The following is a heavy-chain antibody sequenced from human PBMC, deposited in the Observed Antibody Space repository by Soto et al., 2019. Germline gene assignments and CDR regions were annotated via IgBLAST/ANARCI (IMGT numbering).Heavy chain of an antibody. V-gene: IGHV3-23*01. CDR3: AKSLAYCGSDCYPYFEY. D-gene: IGHD2-21*02. J-gene: IGHJ4*02. Sequence: PGGSLRLSCAASGFTFSSYAMTWVRQAPGKGLEWVSAISGSGHGTYYADSVKGRFTITRDNSKNTVYLQMNSLRAEDTAVYYCAKSLAYCGSDCYPYFEYWGQGA. CDR2: ISGSGHGT. CDR1: GFTFSSYA.